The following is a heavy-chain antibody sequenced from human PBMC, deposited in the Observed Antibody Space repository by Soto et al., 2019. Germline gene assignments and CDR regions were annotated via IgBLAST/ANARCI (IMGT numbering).Heavy chain of an antibody. J-gene: IGHJ4*02. D-gene: IGHD6-13*01. Sequence: EVQLVESGGGLVQPGGSLRLSCAASGFTFSDHYMDWVRQAPGKGLEWVGRIRNEANGSTTQYAASVRGRFIISRDDSKNSLYLQMNSLKTEDTAIYYCVRDVSRAAGYDFWGQGTLVTVSS. V-gene: IGHV3-72*01. CDR3: VRDVSRAAGYDF. CDR1: GFTFSDHY. CDR2: IRNEANGSTT.